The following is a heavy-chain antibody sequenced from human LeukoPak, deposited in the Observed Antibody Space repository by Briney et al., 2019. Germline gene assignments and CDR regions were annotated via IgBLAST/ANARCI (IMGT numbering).Heavy chain of an antibody. CDR1: GFTFSSYS. Sequence: GGSLRLSCAASGFTFSSYSMNWVRQAPGKGLEWVSSISSSSSYIYYADSVKGRFTISRDNAKNSLYLQMNSLRAEDTAVYYCARGANDDNNWFDPWGQGALVTVSS. V-gene: IGHV3-21*01. CDR3: ARGANDDNNWFDP. J-gene: IGHJ5*02. D-gene: IGHD1-26*01. CDR2: ISSSSSYI.